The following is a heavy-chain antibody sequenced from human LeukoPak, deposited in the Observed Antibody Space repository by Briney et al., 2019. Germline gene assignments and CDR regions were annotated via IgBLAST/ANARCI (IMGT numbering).Heavy chain of an antibody. D-gene: IGHD3-10*01. V-gene: IGHV1-2*02. Sequence: ASVKVSCQASGYTFTGYYMHWVRQAPGQGLEWMGWINPNSGGTNYAQKFQGRVTMTRDTSITTAYMELSSLRSEDTAVYYCARSGFGSGISFDLWGQGTLVTVSS. CDR3: ARSGFGSGISFDL. CDR1: GYTFTGYY. CDR2: INPNSGGT. J-gene: IGHJ5*02.